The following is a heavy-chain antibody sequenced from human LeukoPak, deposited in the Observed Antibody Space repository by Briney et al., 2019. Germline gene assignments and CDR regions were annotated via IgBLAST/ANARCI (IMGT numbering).Heavy chain of an antibody. CDR3: AREEGYDSSGYQAQY. Sequence: ASVKVSCKASGYTFTGYYMHWVRQAPGQGLEWMGWINPNSGGTNYAQKFQGRVTMTRDTSISTAYTELSRLRSDDTAVYYCAREEGYDSSGYQAQYWGQGTLVTVSS. D-gene: IGHD3-22*01. V-gene: IGHV1-2*02. CDR1: GYTFTGYY. CDR2: INPNSGGT. J-gene: IGHJ4*02.